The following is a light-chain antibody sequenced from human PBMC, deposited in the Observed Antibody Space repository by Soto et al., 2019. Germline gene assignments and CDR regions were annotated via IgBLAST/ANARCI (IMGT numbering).Light chain of an antibody. CDR3: ASWDDSLSGVL. CDR2: NNH. V-gene: IGLV1-44*01. J-gene: IGLJ2*01. Sequence: QSVPTQSPSASGTPGQRVTISCSGSSSNIGSNPVHWYQQLPGSAPKLLIHNNHQRPAGVPDRFSASKSGTSASLAIGGLQSEDEADYYCASWDDSLSGVLFGGGTKLTVL. CDR1: SSNIGSNP.